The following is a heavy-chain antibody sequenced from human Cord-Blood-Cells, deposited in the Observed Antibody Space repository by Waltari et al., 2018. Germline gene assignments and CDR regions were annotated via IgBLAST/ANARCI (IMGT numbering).Heavy chain of an antibody. Sequence: QVQLQQWGAGLLKPSETLSLTCAVYGGSFSGYYWSWIRQPPGKGLEGIGEINHSGSTNYNPSLKSRVTISVDTSKNQFSLKLSSVTAADTAVYYCARGSGWYFDLWGRGTLVTVSS. V-gene: IGHV4-34*01. CDR1: GGSFSGYY. CDR3: ARGSGWYFDL. J-gene: IGHJ2*01. CDR2: INHSGST.